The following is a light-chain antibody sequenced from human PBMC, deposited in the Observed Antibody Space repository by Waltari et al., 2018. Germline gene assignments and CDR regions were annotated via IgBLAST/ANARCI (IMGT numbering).Light chain of an antibody. J-gene: IGLJ2*01. Sequence: QSALTQPASVSGSPGQSITISCTGTSSDVGAYNYVSWYQQHPGKAPKLIIFDFSNRPSVVANRFSGSKSGNTSSLTISGLQAEDDADYYCSSYISSSTLELFGGGTSLTVL. CDR2: DFS. V-gene: IGLV2-14*03. CDR1: SSDVGAYNY. CDR3: SSYISSSTLEL.